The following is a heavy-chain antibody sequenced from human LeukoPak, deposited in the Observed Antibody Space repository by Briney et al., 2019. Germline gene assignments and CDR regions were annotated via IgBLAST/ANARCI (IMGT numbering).Heavy chain of an antibody. D-gene: IGHD2/OR15-2a*01. Sequence: PSETLSLTCSVSGGSISNYYWNWLRQPAGKGLEWIGRIYASGSTNYNPSIKSRVTISMDKSKNHFSLNLKSVTAADTAFYYCARDFYGDDGHHPFDYWGQGIQVTVSS. CDR2: IYASGST. V-gene: IGHV4-4*07. J-gene: IGHJ4*02. CDR3: ARDFYGDDGHHPFDY. CDR1: GGSISNYY.